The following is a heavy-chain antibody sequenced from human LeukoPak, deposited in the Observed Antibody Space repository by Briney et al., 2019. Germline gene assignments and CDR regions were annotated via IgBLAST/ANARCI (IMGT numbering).Heavy chain of an antibody. Sequence: SETLSLTCTVSGGSISSYYWSWIRQPPGKGLEWIGYIYYSGSTNYNPPLKSRVTISVDTSKNQFSLKLSSVTAADTAVYYCARGLGGSYHYWGQGTLVTVSS. CDR1: GGSISSYY. D-gene: IGHD1-26*01. CDR3: ARGLGGSYHY. CDR2: IYYSGST. V-gene: IGHV4-59*01. J-gene: IGHJ4*02.